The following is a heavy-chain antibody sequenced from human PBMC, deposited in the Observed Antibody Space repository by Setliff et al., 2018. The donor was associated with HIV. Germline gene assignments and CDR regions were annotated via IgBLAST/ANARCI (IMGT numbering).Heavy chain of an antibody. Sequence: PGESLKISCKGSRYSFTNYWIGWVRQMPWQGLEWMGIIFPGDSDTRYSPSFQGQVTISADKSINTAYLHLSSLKASDTAMYYCARHGQYGSGSYYNRPFDYWGQGTLVTVSS. CDR2: IFPGDSDT. CDR1: RYSFTNYW. CDR3: ARHGQYGSGSYYNRPFDY. J-gene: IGHJ4*02. D-gene: IGHD3-10*01. V-gene: IGHV5-51*01.